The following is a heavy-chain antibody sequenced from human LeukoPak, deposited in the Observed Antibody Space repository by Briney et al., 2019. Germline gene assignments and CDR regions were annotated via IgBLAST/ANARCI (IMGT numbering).Heavy chain of an antibody. CDR1: GFTFSSYW. CDR3: ARVKYYYDSSGYYYVFSARNSPYYFDY. D-gene: IGHD3-22*01. CDR2: IKQDGSEK. Sequence: GGSLRLSCAASGFTFSSYWMSWVRQAPGKGLEWVANIKQDGSEKYYVDSVKGRFTISRDNAKNSLYLQMNSLRAEDTAVYYCARVKYYYDSSGYYYVFSARNSPYYFDYWGQGTLVTVSS. J-gene: IGHJ4*02. V-gene: IGHV3-7*03.